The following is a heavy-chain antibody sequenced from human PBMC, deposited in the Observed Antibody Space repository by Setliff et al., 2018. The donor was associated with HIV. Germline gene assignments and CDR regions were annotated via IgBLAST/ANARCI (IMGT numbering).Heavy chain of an antibody. CDR2: IYTSGTT. J-gene: IGHJ4*02. Sequence: SETLSLTCSVSGVSISGHYWTWVRQPPGKGLEWIGYIYTSGTTEYNPSHESRVTISLDTAKDQVSLKLRSVTAADTALYYCARLIHTGLLYLDYWGLGMLVTVSS. V-gene: IGHV4-4*09. CDR1: GVSISGHY. CDR3: ARLIHTGLLYLDY. D-gene: IGHD2-8*02.